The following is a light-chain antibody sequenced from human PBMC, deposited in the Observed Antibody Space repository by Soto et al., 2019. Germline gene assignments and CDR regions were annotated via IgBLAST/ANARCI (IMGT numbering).Light chain of an antibody. CDR3: SSDKNSSKHYVFGTSSSTLYV. V-gene: IGLV2-14*03. CDR1: NSDVGGNNY. Sequence: QSVLTQPASLSGSPWQSITISCAGTNSDVGGNNYVSWYQQHPGKAPKLMIYDVSYLPSGVCIRFSCAQSGIPASLTVSGLQAEDEADYYYSSDKNSSKHYVFGTSSSTLYVFGTETKVTVL. J-gene: IGLJ1*01. CDR2: DVS.